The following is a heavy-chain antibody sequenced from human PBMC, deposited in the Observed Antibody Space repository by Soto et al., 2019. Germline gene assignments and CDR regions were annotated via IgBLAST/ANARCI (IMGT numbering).Heavy chain of an antibody. CDR3: ARADAAWGIAAAGGMDV. CDR1: GGSFSGYY. Sequence: SETPSLTCAVYGGSFSGYYWSWIRQHPGKGLEWIGEINHSGSTNYNPSLKSRVTISVDTSKNQFSLKLSSVTAADTAVYYCARADAAWGIAAAGGMDVWGQGTTVTVSS. CDR2: INHSGST. J-gene: IGHJ6*02. V-gene: IGHV4-34*01. D-gene: IGHD6-13*01.